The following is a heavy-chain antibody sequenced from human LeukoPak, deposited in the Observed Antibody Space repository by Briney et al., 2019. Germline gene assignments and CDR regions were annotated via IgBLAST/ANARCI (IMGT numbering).Heavy chain of an antibody. CDR1: GFTFSNSW. CDR2: INPDGSIT. V-gene: IGHV3-74*01. Sequence: GGSLRLSCEASGFTFSNSWMHWVRQAPGKGLVWVSRINPDGSITNYGDSVKGRFTISRDNAKNSLYLQMNSLRAEDTALYYCARGRIGTYGDYDFDYWGQGTLVTVSS. D-gene: IGHD4-17*01. J-gene: IGHJ4*02. CDR3: ARGRIGTYGDYDFDY.